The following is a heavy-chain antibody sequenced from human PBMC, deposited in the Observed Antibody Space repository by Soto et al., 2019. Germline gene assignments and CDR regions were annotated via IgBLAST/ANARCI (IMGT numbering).Heavy chain of an antibody. CDR1: GYSFTSYW. J-gene: IGHJ6*02. V-gene: IGHV5-10-1*01. Sequence: PGESLKISCKGSGYSFTSYWTSWVRQMPGKGLEWMGRIDPSDSYTNYSPSFQGHVTISADKSISTAYLQWSSLKASDTAMYYCATKYYSYYYYGMDVWGQGTTVTVSS. CDR2: IDPSDSYT. D-gene: IGHD3-10*01. CDR3: ATKYYSYYYYGMDV.